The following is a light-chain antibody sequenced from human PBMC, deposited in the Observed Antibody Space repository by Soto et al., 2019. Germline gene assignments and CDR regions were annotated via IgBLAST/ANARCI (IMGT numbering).Light chain of an antibody. J-gene: IGKJ1*01. CDR3: QQFESSVT. Sequence: EIVLTQSPGSLSLSPGERATLSCRASQSVSSTFAWYQQRPGQAPRLIMYGASSRATGIPERFSGSGSGTDFTLTISRLEPEDFGVYYCQQFESSVTFGQGTKVEIK. CDR2: GAS. CDR1: QSVSST. V-gene: IGKV3-20*01.